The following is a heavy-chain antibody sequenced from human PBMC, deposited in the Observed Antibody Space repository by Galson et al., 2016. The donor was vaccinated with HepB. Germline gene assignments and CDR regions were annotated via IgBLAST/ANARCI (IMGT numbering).Heavy chain of an antibody. D-gene: IGHD3-16*01. CDR3: TRVQTFEGVENWLDP. J-gene: IGHJ5*02. Sequence: TLSLTCTVSGGSISSGSYYWSWIRQPAGKGLEWIGRIYTIGSTNYNPSLKSRVTISVDTSKNQSSLTLSSVTTADTAGYYFTRVQTFEGVENWLDPWGQGTLVTVSS. CDR1: GGSISSGSYY. V-gene: IGHV4-61*02. CDR2: IYTIGST.